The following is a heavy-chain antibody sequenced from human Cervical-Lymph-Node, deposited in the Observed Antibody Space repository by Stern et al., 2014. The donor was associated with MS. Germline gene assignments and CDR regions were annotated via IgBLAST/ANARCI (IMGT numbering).Heavy chain of an antibody. Sequence: EVQLVESGAEVKKPGESLKISCRGSGFTFIDYWIGWVRQMPGKGLEWMGIIYPHDSDTRYRPSFEDHVTISADKSINTAYLQWTSLKASDSAMYYCARRSLSSSGLDYWGQGTLVTVSS. CDR2: IYPHDSDT. CDR3: ARRSLSSSGLDY. V-gene: IGHV5-51*01. J-gene: IGHJ4*02. D-gene: IGHD6-13*01. CDR1: GFTFIDYW.